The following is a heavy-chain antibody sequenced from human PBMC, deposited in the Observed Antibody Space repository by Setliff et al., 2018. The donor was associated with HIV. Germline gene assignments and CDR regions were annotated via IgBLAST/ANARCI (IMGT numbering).Heavy chain of an antibody. CDR2: IFYSGSS. D-gene: IGHD3-22*01. CDR1: GGSISSNSYY. Sequence: PSETLCLTCTVSGGSISSNSYYWGWIRQPPGKGLEWIGSIFYSGSSHHNPSLQSRITISVDTSKNQFSLKLSSVTAADTAVYWCVREDSRYHYFDRWGQGTPVTVSS. J-gene: IGHJ4*02. CDR3: VREDSRYHYFDR. V-gene: IGHV4-39*02.